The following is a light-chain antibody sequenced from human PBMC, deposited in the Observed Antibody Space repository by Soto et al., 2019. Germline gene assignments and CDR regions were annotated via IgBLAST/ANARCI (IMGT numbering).Light chain of an antibody. CDR2: EVS. CDR1: SSDVGGYNY. CDR3: SSYTSSGTLYV. V-gene: IGLV2-14*01. J-gene: IGLJ1*01. Sequence: QSALTQPASVSGSPGQSITISCTGTSSDVGGYNYVSWYQQHPGKAPKLMIYEVSNRPSGVSNRFSGSKSGNTASLTISGLQAEDEADYYCSSYTSSGTLYVFGTG.